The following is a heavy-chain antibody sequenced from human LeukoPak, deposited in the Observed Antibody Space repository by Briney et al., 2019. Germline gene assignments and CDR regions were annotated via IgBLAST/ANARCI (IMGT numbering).Heavy chain of an antibody. Sequence: PGGSLRLSCAASGFTFSSYSMNWVRQAPGKGLEWVSSISSSSSYIYYADSVKGRFTISRDNAKNSLYLQMNSLRAEDTAVYYCARDYVGDIAAAGTFDYWGQGTLVTVSS. CDR1: GFTFSSYS. J-gene: IGHJ4*02. V-gene: IGHV3-21*01. CDR2: ISSSSSYI. D-gene: IGHD6-13*01. CDR3: ARDYVGDIAAAGTFDY.